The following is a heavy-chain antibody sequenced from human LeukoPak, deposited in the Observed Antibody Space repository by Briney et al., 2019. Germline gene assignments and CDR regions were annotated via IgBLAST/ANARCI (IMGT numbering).Heavy chain of an antibody. CDR3: ARWMTTVITPDY. D-gene: IGHD4-11*01. J-gene: IGHJ4*02. CDR1: GYTFNGYY. V-gene: IGHV1-2*02. CDR2: INPNSGGT. Sequence: GASVKVSCKASGYTFNGYYLHWVRQAPGQGLEWMGWINPNSGGTNYAQKFQGRVTMTRDTSISTAYMELSRLRSDDMAVYYCARWMTTVITPDYWGQGTLVTVSS.